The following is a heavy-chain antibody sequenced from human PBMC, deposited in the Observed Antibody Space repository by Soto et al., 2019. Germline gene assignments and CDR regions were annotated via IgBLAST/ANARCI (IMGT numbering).Heavy chain of an antibody. D-gene: IGHD3-16*02. CDR2: IYYSGST. CDR3: ARVVGRGTFGGVIVHDAFDI. CDR1: GGSISSYY. V-gene: IGHV4-59*01. Sequence: PSETLSLTCTVSGGSISSYYWSWTRQPPGKGLEWIGYIYYSGSTNYNPSLKSRVTISVDTSKNQFSLKLSSVTAADTAVYYCARVVGRGTFGGVIVHDAFDIWGQGTMVTVS. J-gene: IGHJ3*02.